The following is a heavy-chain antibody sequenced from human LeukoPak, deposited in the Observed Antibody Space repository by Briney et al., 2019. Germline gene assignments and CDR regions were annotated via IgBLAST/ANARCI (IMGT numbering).Heavy chain of an antibody. V-gene: IGHV3-23*01. CDR2: ISGGGDIT. Sequence: GGSLRLSCAASGFNFANHAMSWVRQTPGKGLEWVSAISGGGDITYYADSVTGRFTISRDNSKDTLFLQMHSLRPGDTAVYYCARSENSGWGYFDYWGQGTLVTVSS. J-gene: IGHJ4*02. CDR1: GFNFANHA. D-gene: IGHD5-12*01. CDR3: ARSENSGWGYFDY.